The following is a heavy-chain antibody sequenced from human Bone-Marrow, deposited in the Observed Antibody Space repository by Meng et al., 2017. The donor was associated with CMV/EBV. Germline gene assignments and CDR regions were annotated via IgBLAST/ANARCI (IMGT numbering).Heavy chain of an antibody. CDR3: ARAHLRGGYDY. D-gene: IGHD3-10*01. J-gene: IGHJ4*02. Sequence: GESLKISCAASGFTFDDYGMSWVRQAPGKGLEWVSGINWNGGSTGYADSVKGRFTISRDNAKNSLYLQMNSLRAEDTALYHCARAHLRGGYDYWGQGTRVTGSS. V-gene: IGHV3-20*01. CDR2: INWNGGST. CDR1: GFTFDDYG.